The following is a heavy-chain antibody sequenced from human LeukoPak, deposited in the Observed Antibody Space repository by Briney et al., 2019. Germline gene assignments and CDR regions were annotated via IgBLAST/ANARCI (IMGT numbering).Heavy chain of an antibody. J-gene: IGHJ4*02. Sequence: GGSLRLACAPSGLTVSSKYMSWVRQAPGEGLEWVSFIYKGGSTYYADSVKGRFTISRDNSKNTLYLQMNSLRAEDTAVYYCARSAACWGWFDYWGQGTLVTVSS. V-gene: IGHV3-53*01. CDR3: ARSAACWGWFDY. CDR1: GLTVSSKY. CDR2: IYKGGST. D-gene: IGHD7-27*01.